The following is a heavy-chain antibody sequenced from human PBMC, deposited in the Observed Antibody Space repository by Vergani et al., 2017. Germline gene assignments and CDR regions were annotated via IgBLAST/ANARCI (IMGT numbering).Heavy chain of an antibody. CDR2: IQYDGSDI. CDR3: ANEGSANRIRGWLDH. Sequence: QVQLVGSGGGVVQPGGSLRLSCVASGFSVSNSGMHWVRPTPGKGLEWVAFIQYDGSDIFYADFVEGRFTISRDNSKNSLYLQMRSLRFDDTAVYYCANEGSANRIRGWLDHWGQGALVTVSS. D-gene: IGHD3-10*01. CDR1: GFSVSNSG. J-gene: IGHJ4*02. V-gene: IGHV3-30*02.